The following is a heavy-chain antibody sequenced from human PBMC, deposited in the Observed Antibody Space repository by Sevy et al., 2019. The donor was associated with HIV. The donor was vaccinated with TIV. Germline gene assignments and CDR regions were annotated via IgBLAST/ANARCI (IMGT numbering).Heavy chain of an antibody. CDR2: IYYSGST. CDR3: ARDRSYYYGSGKNNAFDI. CDR1: GGSISSYY. D-gene: IGHD3-10*01. J-gene: IGHJ3*02. Sequence: SETLSLTGTVSGGSISSYYWSWIRQPPGKGLEGIGYIYYSGSTNYNPSLKSRVTISVDTSKNQFSLKLSSVTAADTAVYYCARDRSYYYGSGKNNAFDIWGQGTMVTVSS. V-gene: IGHV4-59*01.